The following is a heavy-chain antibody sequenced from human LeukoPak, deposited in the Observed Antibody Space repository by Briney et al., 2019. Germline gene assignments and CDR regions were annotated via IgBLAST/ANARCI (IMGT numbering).Heavy chain of an antibody. CDR2: INPNSGGT. CDR1: GYTFTCYY. CDR3: ARKYSRSWYEVGVNYFDY. D-gene: IGHD6-13*01. Sequence: ASVKVSCKASGYTFTCYYMHWVRQAPGQGLEWMGRINPNSGGTNYAQKFQGRVTMTRDTSISTAYMELSRLRSDDTAVYYCARKYSRSWYEVGVNYFDYWGQGTLVTVSS. V-gene: IGHV1-2*06. J-gene: IGHJ4*02.